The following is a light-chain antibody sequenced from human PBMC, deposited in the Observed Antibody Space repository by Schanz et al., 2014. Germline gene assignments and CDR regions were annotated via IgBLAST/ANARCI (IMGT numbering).Light chain of an antibody. CDR2: EVT. V-gene: IGLV2-8*01. CDR1: SSDIGGYNY. CDR3: SSYADSSTL. Sequence: QSALTQPPSASGSPGQSVTISCTGTSSDIGGYNYVSWYQQHPGEAPKLMLYEVTKRPSGVPDRFSGSKSGNTASLTVSGLQAEDEADYYCSSYADSSTLFGPGTKLTVL. J-gene: IGLJ1*01.